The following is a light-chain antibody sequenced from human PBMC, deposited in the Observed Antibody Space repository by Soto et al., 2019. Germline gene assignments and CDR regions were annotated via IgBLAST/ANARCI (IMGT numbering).Light chain of an antibody. CDR1: PRITNW. CDR2: KAS. J-gene: IGKJ2*01. Sequence: DIQMTQSPSTLSASIADRVTITCRASPRITNWLVWYQQKPGKAPKLLIYKASSLESGVASRFSGSGSGTEFTLTISSLQPDDVATYDCQQYNSYPYTFGQGTQLAIQ. V-gene: IGKV1-5*03. CDR3: QQYNSYPYT.